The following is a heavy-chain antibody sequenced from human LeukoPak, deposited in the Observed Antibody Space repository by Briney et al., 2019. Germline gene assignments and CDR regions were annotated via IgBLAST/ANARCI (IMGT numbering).Heavy chain of an antibody. Sequence: GGSLRLSCAASGFTFSSYSMNWVRQAPGKGLEWVSSISSSSSYIYYADSVKGRFTISRDNSKNTLYLEMKSLRADDTAVYYCAKVELSASGGELDPWGQGTLVIVSS. CDR2: ISSSSSYI. CDR3: AKVELSASGGELDP. CDR1: GFTFSSYS. V-gene: IGHV3-21*04. J-gene: IGHJ5*02. D-gene: IGHD3-16*02.